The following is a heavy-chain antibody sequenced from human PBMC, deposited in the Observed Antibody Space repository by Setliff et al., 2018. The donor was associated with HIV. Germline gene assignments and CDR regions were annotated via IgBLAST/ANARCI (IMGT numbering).Heavy chain of an antibody. J-gene: IGHJ4*02. CDR3: VRMISYSPYFDY. V-gene: IGHV2-5*04. Sequence: SGPTLVNPTQTLTLTCTFSGFSLRRSGVGVGWIRQPPGKALEWLALIEWTDDKNFGPSLKNRVTITKNTPRNQVTLTVTNMDPSDTGTYYCVRMISYSPYFDYWGQGTLVTVSS. CDR2: IEWTDDK. D-gene: IGHD1-26*01. CDR1: GFSLRRSGVG.